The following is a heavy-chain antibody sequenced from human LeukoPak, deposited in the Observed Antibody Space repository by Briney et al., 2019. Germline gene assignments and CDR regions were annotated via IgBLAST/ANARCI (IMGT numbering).Heavy chain of an antibody. J-gene: IGHJ3*02. CDR3: ARGDGDYGDAFDI. V-gene: IGHV4-34*01. CDR2: INHSGST. D-gene: IGHD4-17*01. CDR1: GGSFTGYY. Sequence: SETLSLTCAVDGGSFTGYYWSWIRQPPGKGLEWIGEINHSGSTNYNPSLTSRVTISVDTSKNQFSLKLSSVTAADAAVYYCARGDGDYGDAFDIWGQGTMVTVSS.